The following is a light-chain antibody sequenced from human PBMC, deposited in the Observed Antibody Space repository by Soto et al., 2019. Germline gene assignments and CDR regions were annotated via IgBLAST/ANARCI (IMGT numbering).Light chain of an antibody. CDR3: QQHTSSPHMYT. J-gene: IGKJ2*01. Sequence: EIVWTQSPGTLSLSPGERATLSCRASQSVSSSYLVWYQQKPGQAPRLLIDAASSRATGIPDRFSGSGSGTDFTLTISRLEPEDFAVYYCQQHTSSPHMYTFGQGTKLEIK. CDR2: AAS. CDR1: QSVSSSY. V-gene: IGKV3-20*01.